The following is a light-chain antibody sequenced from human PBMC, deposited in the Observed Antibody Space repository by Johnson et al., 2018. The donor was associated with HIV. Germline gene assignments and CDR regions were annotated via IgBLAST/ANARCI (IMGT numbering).Light chain of an antibody. CDR2: DNY. J-gene: IGLJ1*01. CDR3: GTWDSSVRAYV. CDR1: SSNIGNNY. V-gene: IGLV1-51*01. Sequence: QSVLTQPPSVSAAPGQKVTISCSGSSSNIGNNYVSWYQQLPGTAPKLLIYDNYKRPSGIPDRFSGSKSGTSATLGITGLQTGDEADYYCGTWDSSVRAYVFGTGTKVTVL.